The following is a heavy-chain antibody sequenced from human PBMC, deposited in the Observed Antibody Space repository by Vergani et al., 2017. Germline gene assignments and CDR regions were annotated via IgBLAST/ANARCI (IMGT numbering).Heavy chain of an antibody. CDR1: GVSVTDYN. J-gene: IGHJ4*02. CDR3: ARTESFILRYFHWAL. Sequence: QAQLQESGPGLVKPSETLSLTCHVFGVSVTDYNCNWIRQAPGKGLEWIGSLSTTGGATHASHNPSLKSRVSISVDTSKSQFSLRLTSVTAADSAIYFCARTESFILRYFHWALWGQGTLVTVSS. V-gene: IGHV4-4*09. D-gene: IGHD3-9*01. CDR2: LSTTGGA.